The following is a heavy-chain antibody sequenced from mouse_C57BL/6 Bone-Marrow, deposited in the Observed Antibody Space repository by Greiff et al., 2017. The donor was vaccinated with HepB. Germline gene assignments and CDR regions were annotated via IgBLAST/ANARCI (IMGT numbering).Heavy chain of an antibody. D-gene: IGHD2-1*01. CDR2: IYPGSGST. Sequence: VQLQQPGAELVKPGASVKMSCKASGYTFTSYWITWVKQRPGQGLEWIGDIYPGSGSTNYNEKFKSKATMTVDTSSSTAYMQRSSLTSEDSAVYYCARRGGNYGYWGQGTTLTVSS. CDR1: GYTFTSYW. J-gene: IGHJ2*01. V-gene: IGHV1-55*01. CDR3: ARRGGNYGY.